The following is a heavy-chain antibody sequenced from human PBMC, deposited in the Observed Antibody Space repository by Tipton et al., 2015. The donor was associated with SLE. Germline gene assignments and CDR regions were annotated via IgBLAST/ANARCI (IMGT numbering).Heavy chain of an antibody. CDR1: GYSISSGYY. J-gene: IGHJ6*02. CDR3: ARDITILEYYGMDI. CDR2: IYTSGST. D-gene: IGHD3-3*01. V-gene: IGHV4-61*02. Sequence: TLSLTCAVSGYSISSGYYWGWIRQPAGKGLEWIGRIYTSGSTNYNPSLKSRVTMSVDTSKNQFSLKLSSVTAADTAVYYCARDITILEYYGMDIWGQGTTVTVSS.